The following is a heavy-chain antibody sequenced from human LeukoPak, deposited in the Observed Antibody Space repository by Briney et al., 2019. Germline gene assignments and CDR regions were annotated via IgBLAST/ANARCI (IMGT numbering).Heavy chain of an antibody. CDR2: ISYDGNDK. CDR3: ANTPAPGGYYDSSGYDAFDI. J-gene: IGHJ3*02. D-gene: IGHD3-22*01. CDR1: GFTFSSYA. V-gene: IGHV3-30*04. Sequence: PGRSLRLSCAASGFTFSSYAMHWVRQAPGKGLEWVAVISYDGNDKYYADSVKGRFTISRDNSKSTLYLQMNSLRAEDTAVYYCANTPAPGGYYDSSGYDAFDIWGQGTMVTVSS.